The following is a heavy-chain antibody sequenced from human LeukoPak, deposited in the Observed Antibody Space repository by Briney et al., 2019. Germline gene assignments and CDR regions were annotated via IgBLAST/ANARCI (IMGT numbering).Heavy chain of an antibody. CDR1: GGSISSHY. CDR2: IYTSGST. D-gene: IGHD3-10*01. J-gene: IGHJ6*03. CDR3: ASKPGSMVRGNGGYYYYMDV. V-gene: IGHV4-4*07. Sequence: SETLSLTCTVSGGSISSHYWSWIRQPAGKGLEWIGRIYTSGSTNYNPSLKSRVTISVDTSKNQFSLKLSSVTAADTAVYYCASKPGSMVRGNGGYYYYMDVWGKGTTVTISS.